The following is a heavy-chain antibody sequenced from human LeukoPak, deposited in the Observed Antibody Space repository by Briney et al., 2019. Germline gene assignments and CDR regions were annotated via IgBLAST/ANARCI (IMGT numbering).Heavy chain of an antibody. Sequence: ASVTDSFKSSAYTLTNYYMHWVRQAPGQGGAWMGVINPSGGSTSYAQKFQDRVTMTMDTSTSTVYMELSSLRSEDTAVYYCARDRMGYGDYGDFDYWGQGTLVTVSS. D-gene: IGHD4-17*01. CDR1: AYTLTNYY. CDR2: INPSGGST. CDR3: ARDRMGYGDYGDFDY. V-gene: IGHV1-46*01. J-gene: IGHJ4*02.